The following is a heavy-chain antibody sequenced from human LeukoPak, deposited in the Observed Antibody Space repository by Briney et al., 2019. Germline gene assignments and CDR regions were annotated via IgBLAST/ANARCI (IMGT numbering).Heavy chain of an antibody. CDR1: GFTFSSYA. CDR2: ISGSGGST. Sequence: GGSLRLSCAASGFTFSSYAMSWVRQAPGKGLEWVSAISGSGGSTYYADSVKGRFTISRDNSKNTLYLQMNSLRAEDTAVYYCAKAGTAMVFNYYYYYYMDVWGKGTTVTVSS. CDR3: AKAGTAMVFNYYYYYYMDV. J-gene: IGHJ6*03. V-gene: IGHV3-23*01. D-gene: IGHD5-18*01.